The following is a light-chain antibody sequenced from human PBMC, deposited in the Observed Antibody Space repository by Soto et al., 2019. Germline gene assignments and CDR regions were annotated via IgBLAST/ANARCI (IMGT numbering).Light chain of an antibody. CDR3: QQRSNWPALT. V-gene: IGKV3-11*01. Sequence: IVMTQSPATLSVSPAERFTLSFTTSQSVSSYLAWYQPKPGQAPRLLIYDASNRATGIPARFSGSGSGTDFTLTISSLEPEDFAVYYCQQRSNWPALTFGGGTKVDIK. CDR1: QSVSSY. J-gene: IGKJ4*01. CDR2: DAS.